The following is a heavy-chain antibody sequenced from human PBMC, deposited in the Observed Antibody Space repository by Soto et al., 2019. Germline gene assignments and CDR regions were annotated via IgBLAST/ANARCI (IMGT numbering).Heavy chain of an antibody. CDR2: IYYSGST. J-gene: IGHJ5*02. CDR1: GGSISSYY. Sequence: SETLSLTCTVSGGSISSYYWSWIRQPPGKGLEWIGYIYYSGSTNYNPSLKSRVTISVDTSKNQFSLKLSSVTAADTAVYYCARDYYGSGSSWGQGTLVTVSS. V-gene: IGHV4-59*01. D-gene: IGHD3-10*01. CDR3: ARDYYGSGSS.